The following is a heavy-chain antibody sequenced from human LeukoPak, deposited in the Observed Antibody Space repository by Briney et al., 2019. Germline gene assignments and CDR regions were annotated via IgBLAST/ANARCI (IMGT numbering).Heavy chain of an antibody. CDR2: INTNTGNP. D-gene: IGHD4-17*01. V-gene: IGHV7-4-1*02. CDR1: GYTLTELS. Sequence: ASVKVSCKVSGYTLTELSMHWVRQAPGQGLEWMGWINTNTGNPTYAQGFTGRFVFSLDTSVSTAYLQISSLKAEDTAVYYCARERSTVTTGFDYWGQGTLVTVSS. CDR3: ARERSTVTTGFDY. J-gene: IGHJ4*02.